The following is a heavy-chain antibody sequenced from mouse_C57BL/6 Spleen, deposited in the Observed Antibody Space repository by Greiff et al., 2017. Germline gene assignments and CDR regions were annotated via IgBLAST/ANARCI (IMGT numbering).Heavy chain of an antibody. CDR3: ARDLTYYGSSYAMDY. CDR2: ISDGGSYT. D-gene: IGHD1-1*01. CDR1: GFTFSSYA. V-gene: IGHV5-4*01. J-gene: IGHJ4*01. Sequence: EVKLMESGGGLVKPGGSLKLSCAASGFTFSSYAMSWVRQTPEKRLEWVATISDGGSYTYYPDNVKGRFTISRDNAKNNLYLQMSHLKSEDTAMYYCARDLTYYGSSYAMDYWGQGTSVTVSS.